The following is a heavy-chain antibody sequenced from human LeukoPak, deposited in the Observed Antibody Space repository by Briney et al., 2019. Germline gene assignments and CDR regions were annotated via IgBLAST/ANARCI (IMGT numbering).Heavy chain of an antibody. J-gene: IGHJ4*02. CDR3: ARGLASKRITMIVVVPYFDY. Sequence: ASVKVSCKASGYTFTSCPMHWVRQAPGQRLAWMGWINAGNGNTEYSQKFQGRVTITRDTSASTAYMELNSARSEDTAVYYCARGLASKRITMIVVVPYFDYWGQGTLVTVSS. CDR1: GYTFTSCP. CDR2: INAGNGNT. D-gene: IGHD3-22*01. V-gene: IGHV1-3*01.